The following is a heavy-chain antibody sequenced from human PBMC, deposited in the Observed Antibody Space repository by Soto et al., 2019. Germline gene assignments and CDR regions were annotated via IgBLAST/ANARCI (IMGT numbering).Heavy chain of an antibody. V-gene: IGHV1-2*02. CDR2: INPNNGAT. Sequence: QVQLVQSGAEVKKPGASVKVSCKAPRYIFTDYFMHWVRQAPGQGLAWMGWINPNNGATNYGLSFQGRVTMTRDTSSSTAYMELSSLRSDDTAVYYCASHDPGARFDPWGQGTLVIVSS. D-gene: IGHD1-1*01. CDR1: RYIFTDYF. CDR3: ASHDPGARFDP. J-gene: IGHJ5*02.